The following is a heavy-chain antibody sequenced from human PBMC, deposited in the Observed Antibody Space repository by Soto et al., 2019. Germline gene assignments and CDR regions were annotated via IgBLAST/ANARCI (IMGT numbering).Heavy chain of an antibody. Sequence: PGGSLRLSCAASGFAFSNAWMSWVRQAPGKGLEWVGRIKSNIDGGTTDFAAPVKGRFTMSRDDSRNMLYLQMSSLKSEDTAVYYCSTVKFTATTVMEEYWGQGTLVTAPQ. CDR2: IKSNIDGGTT. V-gene: IGHV3-15*01. CDR1: GFAFSNAW. J-gene: IGHJ4*02. D-gene: IGHD4-4*01. CDR3: STVKFTATTVMEEY.